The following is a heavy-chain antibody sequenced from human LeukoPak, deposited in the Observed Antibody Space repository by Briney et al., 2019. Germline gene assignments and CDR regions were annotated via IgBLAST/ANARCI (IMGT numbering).Heavy chain of an antibody. CDR2: MNPNNGDT. D-gene: IGHD2-21*01. V-gene: IGHV1-2*02. Sequence: ASVKVSCKTSGYLFTGFYIHWVRQVPGQGPEWMGWMNPNNGDTKSAPEFQGRVAMTRVTSINTAYMEVTGLTPADTAIYYCAKRGGALSDWGQGTPVTVTS. CDR1: GYLFTGFY. CDR3: AKRGGALSD. J-gene: IGHJ4*02.